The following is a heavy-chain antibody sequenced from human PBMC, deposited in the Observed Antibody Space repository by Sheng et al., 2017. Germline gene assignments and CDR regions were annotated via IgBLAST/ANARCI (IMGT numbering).Heavy chain of an antibody. D-gene: IGHD3-22*01. CDR3: ARSSIGYFDSSGYYVY. J-gene: IGHJ4*02. CDR2: IYESGNT. V-gene: IGHV4-38-2*01. Sequence: QVQLQESGPGLVKPSETLSLTCAVSGFSISSGYYWGWIRQPPGKGLEWIGSIYESGNTYYHPSLKSRVTMSVDTSRNQFSLQLSSVTAADTAVYFCARSSIGYFDSSGYYVYWGQGTPGHRLL. CDR1: GFSISSGYY.